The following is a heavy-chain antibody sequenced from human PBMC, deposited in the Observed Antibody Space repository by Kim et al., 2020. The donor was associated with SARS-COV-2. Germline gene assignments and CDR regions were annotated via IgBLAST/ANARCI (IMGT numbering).Heavy chain of an antibody. CDR1: GFTFSSYG. D-gene: IGHD4-17*01. CDR2: IWYDGSNK. Sequence: GGSLRLSCAASGFTFSSYGMHWVRQAPGKGLEWVAVIWYDGSNKYYADSVKGRFTISRDNSKNTLYLQMNRLRAEDTAVYYCAKDRVPSDYGDYPRSYYYYGMDVWGQGTTVTVSS. J-gene: IGHJ6*02. CDR3: AKDRVPSDYGDYPRSYYYYGMDV. V-gene: IGHV3-33*06.